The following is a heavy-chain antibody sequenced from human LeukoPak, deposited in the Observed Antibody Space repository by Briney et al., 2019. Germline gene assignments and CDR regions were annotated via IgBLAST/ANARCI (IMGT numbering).Heavy chain of an antibody. D-gene: IGHD2/OR15-2a*01. CDR3: ARGQKNTPFDY. CDR2: IYYSEST. CDR1: GGSISSGSYY. V-gene: IGHV4-39*07. Sequence: SETLSLTCTVSGGSISSGSYYWGWIRQPPGKGLEWIGNIYYSESTYYNPSLKSRVTISVDTSKNQFSLKLSSVTAADTAVYYCARGQKNTPFDYWGQGTLVTVSS. J-gene: IGHJ4*02.